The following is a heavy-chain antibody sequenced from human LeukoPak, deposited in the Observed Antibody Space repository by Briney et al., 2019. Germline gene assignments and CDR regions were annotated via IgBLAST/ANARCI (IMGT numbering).Heavy chain of an antibody. V-gene: IGHV3-23*01. CDR2: ISGSGGST. CDR3: TKDGLVGATRN. D-gene: IGHD1-26*01. CDR1: GFTFNSYA. J-gene: IGHJ4*02. Sequence: SGGSLRLSCAASGFTFNSYAMSWVRQAPGKGLEWVSAISGSGGSTYYADSVKGRFTISRDNSKNTLYLQMNSLRAEDTAVYYCTKDGLVGATRNWGQGTLVTVSS.